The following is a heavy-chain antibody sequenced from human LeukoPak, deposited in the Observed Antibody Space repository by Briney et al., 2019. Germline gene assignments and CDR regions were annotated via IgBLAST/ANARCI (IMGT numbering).Heavy chain of an antibody. J-gene: IGHJ4*02. CDR1: GGSFSGYY. Sequence: SETLSLTCAVYGGSFSGYYWSWIRQPAGKGLEWIGRIYTSGSTNYNPSLKSRVTISVDTSKNQFSLKLSSVTAADTAVYYCAREHCGSDCQSLDYWGQGTLVTVSS. CDR2: IYTSGST. V-gene: IGHV4-4*07. CDR3: AREHCGSDCQSLDY. D-gene: IGHD2-21*01.